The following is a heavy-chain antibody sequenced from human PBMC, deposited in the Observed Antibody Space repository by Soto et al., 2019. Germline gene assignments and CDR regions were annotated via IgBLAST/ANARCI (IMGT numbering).Heavy chain of an antibody. CDR1: DVSISSGGYS. J-gene: IGHJ5*02. D-gene: IGHD2-8*01. Sequence: QLQLQESGSGLVKPSQTLSLTCAVSDVSISSGGYSWSWIRQPPGKGLEWIGFISHSGSTSYNPSLESRVTLSLDRPKNQCSLKLSSVTAADTAVYFCGRASSGPVSEANWFDPWGQGTLVTVSS. V-gene: IGHV4-30-2*01. CDR2: ISHSGST. CDR3: GRASSGPVSEANWFDP.